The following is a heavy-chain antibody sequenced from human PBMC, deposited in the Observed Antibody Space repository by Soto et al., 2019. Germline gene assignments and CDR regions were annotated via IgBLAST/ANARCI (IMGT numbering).Heavy chain of an antibody. V-gene: IGHV4-59*01. CDR2: IYYSGST. J-gene: IGHJ6*02. Sequence: QVQLQESGPGLVKPSETLSLTCTVSGGSISSYYCNWIRQPPGKGLEWIGYIYYSGSTNNNPSRKSRDTISVDTSKNQFTPKLRSVTAADTSVYYCARDTTRGELLSGMDVWRQGTTVNVAS. CDR3: ARDTTRGELLSGMDV. CDR1: GGSISSYY. D-gene: IGHD1-1*01.